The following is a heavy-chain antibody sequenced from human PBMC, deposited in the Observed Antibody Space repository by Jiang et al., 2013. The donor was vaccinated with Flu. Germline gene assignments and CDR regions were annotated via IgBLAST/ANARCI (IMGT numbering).Heavy chain of an antibody. V-gene: IGHV4-61*01. J-gene: IGHJ3*02. Sequence: LLKPSETLSLTCTVSGGSVSSATYYWSWIRQPPGKGLEWIGYIHDSRSTNYNPSLKSRVTISVDTSKNQFSLKLSSVTAADTAVYYCATWNYGTLDIWGQGTMVTVSP. CDR2: IHDSRST. CDR1: GGSVSSATYY. D-gene: IGHD1-7*01. CDR3: ATWNYGTLDI.